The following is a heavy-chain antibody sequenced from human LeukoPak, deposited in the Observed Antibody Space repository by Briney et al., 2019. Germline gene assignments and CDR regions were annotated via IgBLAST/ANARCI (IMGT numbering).Heavy chain of an antibody. D-gene: IGHD6-13*01. CDR3: AREGYSSSWYGRNNWFDP. CDR1: GYTFTSYY. Sequence: ASVKVSCKASGYTFTSYYMHWVRQAPGQGLEWMGIINPSGGSTSYAQKFQGRVTMTRDTSISTAYMELSRLRSDDTAVYYCAREGYSSSWYGRNNWFDPWGQGTLVTVSS. CDR2: INPSGGST. J-gene: IGHJ5*02. V-gene: IGHV1-46*01.